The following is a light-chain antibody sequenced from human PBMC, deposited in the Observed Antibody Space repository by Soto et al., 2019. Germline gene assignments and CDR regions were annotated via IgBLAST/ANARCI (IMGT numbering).Light chain of an antibody. CDR2: ATS. J-gene: IGKJ5*01. Sequence: DIVMTQSPDSLTLSPVESSTINCKSSHIVLYKSNNRNYLAWYQQKPGKAPKLLIYATSTLQSGVPSRFSGSGSGTEFTLTISSLQPEDFATYYCQQLNNYPSFGQGTRLEIK. V-gene: IGKV1-9*01. CDR3: QQLNNYPS. CDR1: HIVLYKSNNRNY.